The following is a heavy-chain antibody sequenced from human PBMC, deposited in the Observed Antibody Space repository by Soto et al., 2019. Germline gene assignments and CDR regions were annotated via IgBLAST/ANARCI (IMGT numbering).Heavy chain of an antibody. CDR1: GFTFSSYA. Sequence: GGSLRLSCSASGFTFSSYAMHWVRQAPGKGLEYVSAISSNGGSTYYADSVKGRFTISRDNSKNTLYLQMSSLRAEDTAVYYCVKGLEDLRFDYWGQGTLVTVSS. CDR3: VKGLEDLRFDY. V-gene: IGHV3-64D*06. CDR2: ISSNGGST. J-gene: IGHJ4*02. D-gene: IGHD1-1*01.